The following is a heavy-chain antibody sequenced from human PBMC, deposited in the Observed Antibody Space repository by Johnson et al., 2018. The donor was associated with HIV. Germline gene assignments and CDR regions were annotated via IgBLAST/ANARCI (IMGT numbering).Heavy chain of an antibody. D-gene: IGHD6-13*01. CDR1: GFTFDDYA. CDR2: IKSKTDGGTT. Sequence: MLLVESGGGVVQPGRSLRLSCAASGFTFDDYAMHWVRQAPGKGLEWVGRIKSKTDGGTTDYAAPVKGRFTISRDDSKNTLYLQMNSLKTEDTAVYYCTTAASSSWYGEDAFDIWGQGTMVTVSS. CDR3: TTAASSSWYGEDAFDI. V-gene: IGHV3-15*01. J-gene: IGHJ3*02.